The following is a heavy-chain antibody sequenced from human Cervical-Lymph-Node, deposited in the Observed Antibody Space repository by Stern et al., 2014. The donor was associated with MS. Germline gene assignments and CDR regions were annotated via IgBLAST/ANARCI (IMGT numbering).Heavy chain of an antibody. CDR1: GFTFSSYG. CDR2: IWYDGSNE. D-gene: IGHD4-23*01. Sequence: VQLVESGGGVVQPGRSLRLSCAASGFTFSSYGMHWVRQAPGKGLEWVTVIWYDGSNEYYADSVKGRFTISRDNSKNTLYLQINSLRAEDTAVYYCAREGGNTAEYFQHWGQGTLVTVSS. CDR3: AREGGNTAEYFQH. J-gene: IGHJ1*01. V-gene: IGHV3-33*01.